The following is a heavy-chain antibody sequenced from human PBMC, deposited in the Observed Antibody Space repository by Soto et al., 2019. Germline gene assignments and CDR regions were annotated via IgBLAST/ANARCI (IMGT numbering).Heavy chain of an antibody. J-gene: IGHJ4*02. Sequence: QITLKESGPTLVKPTQTLTLTCTFSGFSLTTSGVGVGWIRQPPGKALERLALIYWDDDKRYSPSLKTRITNTKDTSKNQVGLRMTNMDPVDTATYYCARGWFGELLDYWGQGTLVTVSS. V-gene: IGHV2-5*02. CDR3: ARGWFGELLDY. CDR1: GFSLTTSGVG. CDR2: IYWDDDK. D-gene: IGHD3-10*01.